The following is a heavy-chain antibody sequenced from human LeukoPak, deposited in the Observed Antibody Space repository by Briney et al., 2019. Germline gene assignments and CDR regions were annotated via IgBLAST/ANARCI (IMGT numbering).Heavy chain of an antibody. D-gene: IGHD6-13*01. Sequence: PGRSLRLSCAASGFTFDDYAMHWVRQAPGKGLEWVSGISWNSGSIGYADSVKGRFTISRDNAKNSLYLQMNSLRAEDTAVYYCARDPGFSSFDYWGQGALVIVSS. V-gene: IGHV3-9*01. CDR1: GFTFDDYA. J-gene: IGHJ4*02. CDR3: ARDPGFSSFDY. CDR2: ISWNSGSI.